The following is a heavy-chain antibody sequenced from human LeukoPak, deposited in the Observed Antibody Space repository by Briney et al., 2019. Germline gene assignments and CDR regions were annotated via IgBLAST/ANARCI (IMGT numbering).Heavy chain of an antibody. CDR3: ARETETNYFDY. CDR2: IYYSGST. J-gene: IGHJ4*02. CDR1: GGSISSGGYY. Sequence: SETLSLTCTVSGGSISSGGYYWSWIRQHPGKGLEWIGCIYYSGSTYYNPSLKSRVTISVDTSKNQFSLKLSSVTAADTAVYYCARETETNYFDYWGQGTLVTVSS. V-gene: IGHV4-31*03.